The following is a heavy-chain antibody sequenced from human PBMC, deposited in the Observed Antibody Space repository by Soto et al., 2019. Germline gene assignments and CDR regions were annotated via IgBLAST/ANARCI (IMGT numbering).Heavy chain of an antibody. Sequence: QLLLQESGSGLVKPSQTLSLTCAVSGGSISSGGHSWSWIRQPPGKGLEWIGYISHSGSTYYNPSLKSRVTRSVDRSKNQFSLKLSSVTAADTAVYYCARGGLLPDYWGQGTLVTVSS. CDR2: ISHSGST. D-gene: IGHD6-19*01. CDR1: GGSISSGGHS. V-gene: IGHV4-30-2*01. J-gene: IGHJ4*02. CDR3: ARGGLLPDY.